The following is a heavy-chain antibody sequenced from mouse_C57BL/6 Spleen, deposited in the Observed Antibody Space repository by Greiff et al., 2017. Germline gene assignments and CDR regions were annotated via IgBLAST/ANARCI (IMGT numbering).Heavy chain of an antibody. CDR1: GYTFTSYW. CDR3: TRRGNYEDVSYFDV. D-gene: IGHD2-1*01. CDR2: IYPGNSDT. V-gene: IGHV1-5*01. Sequence: EVKLVESGTVLARPGASVKMSCKTSGYTFTSYWMHWVKQRPGQGLEWIGAIYPGNSDTSYNQKFKGKAKLTAVTSASTAYMELSRLTNEDSAVYYCTRRGNYEDVSYFDVWGTGTTVTVSS. J-gene: IGHJ1*03.